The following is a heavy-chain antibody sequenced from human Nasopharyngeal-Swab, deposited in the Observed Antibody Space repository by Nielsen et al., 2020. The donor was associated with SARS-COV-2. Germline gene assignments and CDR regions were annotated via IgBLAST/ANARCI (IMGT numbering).Heavy chain of an antibody. CDR1: GFTFDDYA. J-gene: IGHJ6*02. Sequence: SLKISCAASGFTFDDYAMHWVRQAPGKGLEWVSGISWNSGSTAYADSVKGRFTISRDNAKNSLYLQMNSLRAEDTALYYCAKAGGGLHRALYYYYGMDVWGQGTTVTVSS. D-gene: IGHD3-16*01. CDR2: ISWNSGST. CDR3: AKAGGGLHRALYYYYGMDV. V-gene: IGHV3-9*01.